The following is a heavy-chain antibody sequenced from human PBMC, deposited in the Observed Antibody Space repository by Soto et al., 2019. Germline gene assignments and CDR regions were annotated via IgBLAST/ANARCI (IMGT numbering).Heavy chain of an antibody. CDR3: AAILDTAMVTVSFDI. CDR1: GFTFTSSA. D-gene: IGHD5-18*01. J-gene: IGHJ3*02. CDR2: IVVGSGNT. Sequence: SVKVSCKASGFTFTSSAMQWVRQARGQRLEWIGWIVVGSGNTNYAQKFQERVTITRDMSTSTAYMELSSLRSEDTAVYYCAAILDTAMVTVSFDIWGQGTMVTVSS. V-gene: IGHV1-58*02.